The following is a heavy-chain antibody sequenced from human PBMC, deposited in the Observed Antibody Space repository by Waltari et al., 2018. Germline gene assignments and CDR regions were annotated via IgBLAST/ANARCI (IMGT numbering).Heavy chain of an antibody. CDR2: ISGSATST. CDR3: ARNHGYNDDDAFDL. Sequence: EVQLVESGGGLVKPGGSLTLSCTASEFHFNSYSMAWVRQAPGKCLCGVSTISGSATSTHYADSVKVLFTPARDNANNSLYLQMDSLRVDDTDVYYCARNHGYNDDDAFDLWGQGTTVTVSS. CDR1: EFHFNSYS. J-gene: IGHJ3*01. V-gene: IGHV3-21*02. D-gene: IGHD5-12*01.